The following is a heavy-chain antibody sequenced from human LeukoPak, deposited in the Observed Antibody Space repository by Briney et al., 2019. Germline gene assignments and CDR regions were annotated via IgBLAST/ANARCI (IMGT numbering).Heavy chain of an antibody. V-gene: IGHV3-30*02. J-gene: IGHJ6*02. Sequence: GGPLRLSCAASGFTFSAYAMHWVRQAPGKGLEWVAFIRFDGSNEYYAESVKGRFTISRDNSKNTLYLQLNSLRAEGTAVYYCAKDQWKNYYYDMDVWGQGTTVTVSS. CDR3: AKDQWKNYYYDMDV. CDR1: GFTFSAYA. CDR2: IRFDGSNE. D-gene: IGHD6-19*01.